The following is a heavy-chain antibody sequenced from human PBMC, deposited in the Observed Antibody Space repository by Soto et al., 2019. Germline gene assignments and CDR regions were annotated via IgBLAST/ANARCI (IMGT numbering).Heavy chain of an antibody. Sequence: PGGSLRLSCAASGFTFSSYGIHWVRQAPGKGLEWVAVISYDGSNKYYADSVKGRFTISRDNSKNTLYLQMNSLRAEDTAVYYCAKEWYSSSWLEGNWFDPWGQGT. CDR2: ISYDGSNK. J-gene: IGHJ5*02. CDR1: GFTFSSYG. CDR3: AKEWYSSSWLEGNWFDP. V-gene: IGHV3-30*18. D-gene: IGHD6-13*01.